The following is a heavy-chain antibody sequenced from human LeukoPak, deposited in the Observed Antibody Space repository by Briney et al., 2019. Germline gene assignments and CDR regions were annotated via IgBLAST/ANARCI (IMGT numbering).Heavy chain of an antibody. CDR1: GFTFRGYG. V-gene: IGHV3-30*03. Sequence: PGGSLRLSCAVSGFTFRGYGIHWVRQAPGKGLEWVAVISHDGGITYYADSVKGRFTISIDNSKDTLYLQMNSLRAEDTAVYYCARERSRGGYYYYYGMDVWGQGTTVTVSS. CDR2: ISHDGGIT. CDR3: ARERSRGGYYYYYGMDV. J-gene: IGHJ6*02. D-gene: IGHD3-10*01.